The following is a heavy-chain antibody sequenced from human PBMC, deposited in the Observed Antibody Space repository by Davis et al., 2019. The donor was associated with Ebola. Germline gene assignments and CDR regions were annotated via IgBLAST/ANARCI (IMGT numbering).Heavy chain of an antibody. CDR1: GGTFSSYA. CDR2: IIPILGIA. V-gene: IGHV1-69*04. CDR3: ARRQYDSSGSPFDY. D-gene: IGHD3-22*01. J-gene: IGHJ4*02. Sequence: AASVKVSCKASGGTFSSYAISWVRQAPGQGLEWMGRIIPILGIANYAQKFQGRVTITADKSTSTAYMELSSLRSEDTAVYYCARRQYDSSGSPFDYWGQGTLVTVSS.